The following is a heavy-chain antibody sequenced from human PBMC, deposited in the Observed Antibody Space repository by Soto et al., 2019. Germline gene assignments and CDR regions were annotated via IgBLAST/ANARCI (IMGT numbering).Heavy chain of an antibody. CDR2: ISHDGGNE. CDR1: GFTFSSYG. J-gene: IGHJ4*02. D-gene: IGHD1-26*01. CDR3: AKDRYSGTYPTDFDY. V-gene: IGHV3-30*18. Sequence: GGSLRLSCAGSGFTFSSYGIHWVRQAPGKGLEWVALISHDGGNEKYTESVKDRFTISRDDSHNVAYLQMSSLRTEDTAMYYCAKDRYSGTYPTDFDYWGQGSLVTGS.